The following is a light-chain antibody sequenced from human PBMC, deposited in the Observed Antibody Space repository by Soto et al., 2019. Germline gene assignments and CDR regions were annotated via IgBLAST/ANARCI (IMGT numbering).Light chain of an antibody. J-gene: IGKJ1*01. Sequence: PVSLPVTPGEPASISCRSSQRLLHSNGYNYLDWYLQQPGQSPQLLIFLGSNRASGVPDRFSGSGSGTGFTLNICRVEAEDVGVYYSTQVLQTQTVVQGTKVDIK. CDR3: TQVLQTQT. V-gene: IGKV2-28*01. CDR2: LGS. CDR1: QRLLHSNGYNY.